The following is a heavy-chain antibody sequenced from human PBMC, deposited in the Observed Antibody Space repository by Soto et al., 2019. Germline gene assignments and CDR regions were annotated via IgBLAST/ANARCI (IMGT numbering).Heavy chain of an antibody. J-gene: IGHJ3*02. CDR3: ARGLAAAEGRRGPFDI. D-gene: IGHD6-13*01. Sequence: PSETLSLTCAVYGGSFSGYYWSWIRQPPGKGLEWIGEINHSGSTNYNPSLKSRVTISVDTSKNQFSLKLSYVTAEDTAVYYCARGLAAAEGRRGPFDIWGQGTMVTVSS. CDR1: GGSFSGYY. CDR2: INHSGST. V-gene: IGHV4-34*01.